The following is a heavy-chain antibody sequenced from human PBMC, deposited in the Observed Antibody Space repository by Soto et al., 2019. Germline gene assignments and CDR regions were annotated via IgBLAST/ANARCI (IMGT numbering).Heavy chain of an antibody. J-gene: IGHJ5*02. D-gene: IGHD2-15*01. Sequence: ASVKVSCKASGYTFTGYYTHWVRQAPGQGLEWMGWINPNSGGTNYAQKFQGWVTMTRDTSISAAYMELSRLRSDDTAVYYCARGPYCSGGSCYPNWFDPWGQGTLVTVSS. V-gene: IGHV1-2*04. CDR3: ARGPYCSGGSCYPNWFDP. CDR2: INPNSGGT. CDR1: GYTFTGYY.